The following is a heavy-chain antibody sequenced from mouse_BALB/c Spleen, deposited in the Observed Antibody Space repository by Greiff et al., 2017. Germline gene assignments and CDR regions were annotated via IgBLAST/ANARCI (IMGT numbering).Heavy chain of an antibody. CDR2: SRNKANDYTT. CDR1: GFTFSDFY. Sequence: EVKVVESGGGLVQPGGSLRLSCATSGFTFSDFYMEWVRQPPGKRLEWIAASRNKANDYTTEYSASVKGRFIVSRDTSQSILYLQMNALRAEDTAIYYCARDDDYDGFDYWGQGTTLTVSS. D-gene: IGHD2-4*01. J-gene: IGHJ2*01. CDR3: ARDDDYDGFDY. V-gene: IGHV7-1*02.